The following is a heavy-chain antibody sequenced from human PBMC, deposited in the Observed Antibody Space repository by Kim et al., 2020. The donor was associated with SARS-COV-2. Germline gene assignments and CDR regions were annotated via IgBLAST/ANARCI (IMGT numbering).Heavy chain of an antibody. Sequence: GGSLRLSCAASGFTFSSYWMSWVRQAPGKGLEWVANIKQDGSEKYYVDSVKGRFTISRDNAKNSLYLQMNSLRAEDTAVYYCARGGDFDWLFPVGYWGQGTLVTVSS. D-gene: IGHD3-9*01. CDR1: GFTFSSYW. V-gene: IGHV3-7*03. J-gene: IGHJ4*02. CDR3: ARGGDFDWLFPVGY. CDR2: IKQDGSEK.